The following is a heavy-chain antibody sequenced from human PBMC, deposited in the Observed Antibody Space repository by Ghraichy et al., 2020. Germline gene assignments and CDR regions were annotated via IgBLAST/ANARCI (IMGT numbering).Heavy chain of an antibody. Sequence: ASVKVSCKASGYTFTTYGITWVRQAPGQVLEWLGWINGYNGNKQSNQRFQGRVTLTTHPSTSTAFLELRSLKSDDTAIYYCARGQSWNYPYWGQGTLVTVSS. V-gene: IGHV1-18*04. D-gene: IGHD3-16*02. J-gene: IGHJ4*02. CDR1: GYTFTTYG. CDR2: INGYNGNK. CDR3: ARGQSWNYPY.